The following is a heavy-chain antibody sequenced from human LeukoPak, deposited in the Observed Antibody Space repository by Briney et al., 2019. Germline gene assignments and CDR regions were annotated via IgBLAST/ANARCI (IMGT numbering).Heavy chain of an antibody. D-gene: IGHD6-13*01. CDR2: IKQDGSEK. CDR3: AREGYSSSWYSGYYYYYMDV. J-gene: IGHJ6*03. V-gene: IGHV3-7*01. CDR1: GFTFSSYW. Sequence: GGSLRLSCVASGFTFSSYWMSWVRQAPGKGLEWVANIKQDGSEKYCVDSLKGRFTISRDNAKSSLYLQMNSLRAEDTAVYYCAREGYSSSWYSGYYYYYMDVWGKGTTVTVSS.